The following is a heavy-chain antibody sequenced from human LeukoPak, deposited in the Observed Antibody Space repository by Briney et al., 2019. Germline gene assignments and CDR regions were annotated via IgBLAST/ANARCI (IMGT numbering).Heavy chain of an antibody. CDR1: GGSISSYY. Sequence: SETLSLTCTVSGGSISSYYWSWIRQPPGKGLEWIGYIYYSGSTNYNPSLKSRVTVSVDTSKNQFSLKLSSVTAADTAVYYCARGGVRDFDYWGQGTLVTVSS. V-gene: IGHV4-59*01. CDR3: ARGGVRDFDY. J-gene: IGHJ4*02. D-gene: IGHD1-26*01. CDR2: IYYSGST.